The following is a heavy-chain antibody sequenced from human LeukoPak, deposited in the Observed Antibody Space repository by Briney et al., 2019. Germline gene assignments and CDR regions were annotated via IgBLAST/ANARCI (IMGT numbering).Heavy chain of an antibody. Sequence: SETLSLTCAVYGGSFSGYYWSWIRQPPGKGLEWIGEINHSGSTNYDPSLKSRVTISVDTSKNQFSLKLSSVTAADTAVYYCARASNDYSNFDYWGQGTLVTVSS. CDR2: INHSGST. CDR3: ARASNDYSNFDY. J-gene: IGHJ4*02. V-gene: IGHV4-34*01. CDR1: GGSFSGYY. D-gene: IGHD4-11*01.